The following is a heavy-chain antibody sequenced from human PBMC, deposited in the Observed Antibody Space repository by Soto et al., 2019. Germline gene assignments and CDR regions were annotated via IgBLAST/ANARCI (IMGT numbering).Heavy chain of an antibody. CDR2: IWYDGSNK. J-gene: IGHJ6*02. Sequence: QVQLVESGGGVVQPGRSLRLSCAASGFTFSSYGMHWVRQAPGKGLEWVAVIWYDGSNKYYADSVKGRFTISRDNSKNTLYLQMNSLRAADTAVYYCARADVLPPRGMDVWGQGTTVTVSS. D-gene: IGHD3-16*01. CDR1: GFTFSSYG. V-gene: IGHV3-33*01. CDR3: ARADVLPPRGMDV.